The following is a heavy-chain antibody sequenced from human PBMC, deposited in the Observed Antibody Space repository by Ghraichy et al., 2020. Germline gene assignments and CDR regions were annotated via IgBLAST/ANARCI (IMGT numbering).Heavy chain of an antibody. V-gene: IGHV4-34*01. J-gene: IGHJ4*02. Sequence: SETLSLTCAVYGGSFSGYYWSWIRQPPGKGLEWIGEINHSGSTNYNPSLKSRVTISVDTSKNQFSLKLSSVTAADTAVYYCARGRYCSGGSCYSVYFDYWGQGTLVTVSS. CDR1: GGSFSGYY. D-gene: IGHD2-15*01. CDR2: INHSGST. CDR3: ARGRYCSGGSCYSVYFDY.